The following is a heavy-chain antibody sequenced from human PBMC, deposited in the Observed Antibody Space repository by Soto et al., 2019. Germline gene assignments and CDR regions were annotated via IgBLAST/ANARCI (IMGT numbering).Heavy chain of an antibody. CDR1: GGSISNVGYY. CDR3: ASVRGSGSYAAYYFDS. Sequence: SDTLSLTCTVSGGSISNVGYYCNWVRQHPGKDLEWIGYIHYSGSTWYNPSLESRVTISVDTSKDQFSLKLRSVTAADTAVYYCASVRGSGSYAAYYFDSWGQGTLVTV. J-gene: IGHJ4*01. D-gene: IGHD3-10*01. V-gene: IGHV4-31*03. CDR2: IHYSGST.